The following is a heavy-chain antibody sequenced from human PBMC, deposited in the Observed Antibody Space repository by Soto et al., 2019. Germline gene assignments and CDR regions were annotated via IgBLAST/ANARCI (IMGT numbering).Heavy chain of an antibody. D-gene: IGHD3-16*02. CDR3: ARAGDYDYIWGSYRADWFDP. CDR2: ISGSGGDI. Sequence: EVQVVESGGGLVKPGGSLRLSCAASGFTFRSYSINWVRQAPGKGLEWVSSISGSGGDIYYAESVKGRFTISRDNAKNSLYLQMNSLGAEDKAVYYCARAGDYDYIWGSYRADWFDPWGQGTLVTVSS. V-gene: IGHV3-21*06. J-gene: IGHJ5*02. CDR1: GFTFRSYS.